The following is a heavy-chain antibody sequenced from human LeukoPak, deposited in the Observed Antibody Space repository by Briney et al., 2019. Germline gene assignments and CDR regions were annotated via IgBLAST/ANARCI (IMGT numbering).Heavy chain of an antibody. D-gene: IGHD3-22*01. CDR2: IIPILGIA. Sequence: SVKVSCKASGDTFSSYAIRCVRQAPGQGLEWMGGIIPILGIANYAQKLQGRVTITADKSTSTAYMELSSLRSEDTAVYYCARRYYDSSGYVVFWGQGTLVTVSS. CDR1: GDTFSSYA. V-gene: IGHV1-69*10. J-gene: IGHJ4*02. CDR3: ARRYYDSSGYVVF.